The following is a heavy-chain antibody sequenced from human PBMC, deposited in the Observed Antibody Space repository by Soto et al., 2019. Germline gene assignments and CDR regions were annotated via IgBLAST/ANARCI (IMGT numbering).Heavy chain of an antibody. D-gene: IGHD5-12*01. J-gene: IGHJ4*02. V-gene: IGHV1-69*02. CDR3: ARGMVATGSDY. Sequence: QVQLVQSGAEVKKPGSSVKVSCKASGGTFSSYTISWVRQAPGQGLEWMGRIIPILGIANYAQKFQGRVTITADKSTSTAYMELSSLRAEDTAVYYCARGMVATGSDYWGQGTLVTVSS. CDR1: GGTFSSYT. CDR2: IIPILGIA.